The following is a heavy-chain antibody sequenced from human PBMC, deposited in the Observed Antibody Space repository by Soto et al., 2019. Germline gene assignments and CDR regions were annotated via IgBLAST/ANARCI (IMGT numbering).Heavy chain of an antibody. CDR1: GLTVSGKKY. D-gene: IGHD1-1*01. CDR2: LYDVDGT. V-gene: IGHV3-53*01. CDR3: ASWHEREHAYDV. J-gene: IGHJ3*01. Sequence: DVHLVESGGGLIQPGESLRLSCAAFGLTVSGKKYVAWVRQAPGKGLEWISALYDVDGTYYADPVKGRFTTSTDSSKTTVYLQMNGLRPDDTAVYYCASWHEREHAYDVWGRGTTVTVSS.